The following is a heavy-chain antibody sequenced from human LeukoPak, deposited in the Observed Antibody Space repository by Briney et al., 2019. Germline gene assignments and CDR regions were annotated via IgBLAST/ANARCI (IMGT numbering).Heavy chain of an antibody. Sequence: PSETLSLTCAVYGGSFSGYYWSWIRQPPGKGLEWIGEINHSGSTNYNPSLKSRVTISVDTSKNQFSLKLSSVTAADTAVYYCARATYSRPPSTWGRGTLVTVSS. CDR3: ARATYSRPPST. CDR2: INHSGST. V-gene: IGHV4-34*01. J-gene: IGHJ5*02. CDR1: GGSFSGYY. D-gene: IGHD6-13*01.